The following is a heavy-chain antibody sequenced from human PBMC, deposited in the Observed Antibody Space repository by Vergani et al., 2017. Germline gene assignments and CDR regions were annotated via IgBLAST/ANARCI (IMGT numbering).Heavy chain of an antibody. CDR1: GFTFSSYA. J-gene: IGHJ4*02. CDR2: ISYDGSNK. V-gene: IGHV3-30-3*01. CDR3: ARARPGGVIVMALDY. Sequence: QVQLVESGGGVVQPGRSLRLSCAASGFTFSSYAMHWVRQAPGKGLEWVAVISYDGSNKYYADSVKGRFTISRDNSKNTLYLQMNSLRAEDTAVYYCARARPGGVIVMALDYWGQGTLVTVSS. D-gene: IGHD3-16*02.